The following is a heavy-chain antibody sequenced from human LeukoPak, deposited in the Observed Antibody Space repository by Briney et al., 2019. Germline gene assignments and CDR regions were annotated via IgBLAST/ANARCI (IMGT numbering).Heavy chain of an antibody. CDR2: IYPGDSDT. J-gene: IGHJ6*03. V-gene: IGHV5-51*01. CDR3: ARPGESSPHYYYMDV. D-gene: IGHD3-10*01. Sequence: GESLKISCKGSGYSFTTYWIGWVRQMPGKGLEWMGIIYPGDSDTRYSPSFQGQVTISADKSISTAYLQWSSLRASDTAMYYCARPGESSPHYYYMDVWGKGTTVTVSS. CDR1: GYSFTTYW.